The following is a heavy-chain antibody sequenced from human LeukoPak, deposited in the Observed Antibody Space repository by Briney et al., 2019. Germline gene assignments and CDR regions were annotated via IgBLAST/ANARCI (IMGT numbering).Heavy chain of an antibody. CDR3: ARISYYYDSSGHPGYFDY. CDR1: GYSISSGYY. V-gene: IGHV4-38-2*01. Sequence: SETLSLTCAVSGYSISSGYYWGWIRQPPGKGLEWIGSIYRSGSTYYNPSLKSRITISIDTSNNQFSLKLNSVTAADTAVYYCARISYYYDSSGHPGYFDYWGQGTLVTVSS. J-gene: IGHJ4*02. D-gene: IGHD3-22*01. CDR2: IYRSGST.